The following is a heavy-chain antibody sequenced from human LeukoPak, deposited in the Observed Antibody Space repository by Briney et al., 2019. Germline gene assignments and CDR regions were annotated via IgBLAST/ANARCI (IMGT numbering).Heavy chain of an antibody. Sequence: GGSLRLSCAASGFTFSSYAMNCVRQAPGKGLEWVSAISGSGGTYYADSVKGRFTISRDNSKNTLYLQMNNLRAEDAAIYYCAKKGLASAGRPPYFDYWGQGALVTVPS. CDR2: ISGSGGT. J-gene: IGHJ4*02. D-gene: IGHD6-13*01. CDR3: AKKGLASAGRPPYFDY. CDR1: GFTFSSYA. V-gene: IGHV3-23*01.